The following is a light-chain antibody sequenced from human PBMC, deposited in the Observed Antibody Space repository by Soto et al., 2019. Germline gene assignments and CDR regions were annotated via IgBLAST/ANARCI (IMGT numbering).Light chain of an antibody. CDR2: GAF. CDR1: QSAGTN. J-gene: IGKJ5*01. V-gene: IGKV3-15*01. Sequence: EIVMTQSPATLTVSPGERATLSCRASQSAGTNLAWYQQKPGQAPRLLIHGAFTRATGIPARFSGSGSGTEFTLTISSLQSEDFAVFYCQQYNQWPITCGQGTRREIK. CDR3: QQYNQWPIT.